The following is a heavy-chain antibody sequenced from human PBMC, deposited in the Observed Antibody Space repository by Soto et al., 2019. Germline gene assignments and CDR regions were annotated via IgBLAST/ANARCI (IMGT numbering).Heavy chain of an antibody. CDR3: ARRTWITGTTLYFDY. Sequence: SVKVSCKASGGTFSSYTISWVRQAPGQGLEWMGRIIPILGIANYAQKFQGRVTITADKSTSTAYMELSSLRSEDTAVYYCARRTWITGTTLYFDYWGQGTLVTVSS. CDR2: IIPILGIA. D-gene: IGHD1-7*01. CDR1: GGTFSSYT. J-gene: IGHJ4*02. V-gene: IGHV1-69*02.